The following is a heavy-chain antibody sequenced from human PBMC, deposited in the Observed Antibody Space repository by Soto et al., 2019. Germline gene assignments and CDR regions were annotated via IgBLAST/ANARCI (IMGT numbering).Heavy chain of an antibody. D-gene: IGHD2-2*03. J-gene: IGHJ1*01. CDR1: GFTFSDYY. Sequence: QVQLVESGGGLVMPGGSLRLSCAASGFTFSDYYMSWIRQAPGKGLEWVSYIIRSSTYTNYAGSVKGGFTISRDNAKSSLYLQMNSLRAEDTAMYYCASGFGYCSNPGCYRVEFQLWGQGTLVTVSS. CDR3: ASGFGYCSNPGCYRVEFQL. CDR2: IIRSSTYT. V-gene: IGHV3-11*05.